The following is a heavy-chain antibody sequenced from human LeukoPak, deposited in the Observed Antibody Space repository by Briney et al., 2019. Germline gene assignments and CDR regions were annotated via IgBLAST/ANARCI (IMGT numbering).Heavy chain of an antibody. J-gene: IGHJ4*02. CDR3: ARRLTTGGFFDY. CDR2: ISSSRSYT. Sequence: SGGSLRLSCAASGFTFSDYYMSWIRQAPGEGLEWFTYISSSRSYTNYADSVKGRFTISRDNAKNSLYLQMNSMRAEDTAVYYCARRLTTGGFFDYWGQGTLVTVSS. CDR1: GFTFSDYY. D-gene: IGHD4-11*01. V-gene: IGHV3-11*06.